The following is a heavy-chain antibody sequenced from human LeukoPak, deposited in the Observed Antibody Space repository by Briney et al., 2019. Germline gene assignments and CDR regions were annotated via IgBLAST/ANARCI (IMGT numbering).Heavy chain of an antibody. D-gene: IGHD2-2*03. Sequence: ASVKVSCKASGYTFTSYGISWVRQAPGQGLEGMGWISAYNGNTNYAQKLQGRVTMTTDTSTSTAYMELRSLRSDDTAVYYCARDGYCSSTSCYVYYYYGMDVWGKGTTVTVSS. CDR2: ISAYNGNT. J-gene: IGHJ6*04. CDR1: GYTFTSYG. CDR3: ARDGYCSSTSCYVYYYYGMDV. V-gene: IGHV1-18*04.